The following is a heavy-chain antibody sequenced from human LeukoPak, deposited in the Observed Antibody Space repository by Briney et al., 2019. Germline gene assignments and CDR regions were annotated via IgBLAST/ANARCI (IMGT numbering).Heavy chain of an antibody. V-gene: IGHV3-23*01. J-gene: IGHJ3*02. CDR2: ISGGGGNT. CDR1: KFAFSSYA. Sequence: GGSLRLSCAASKFAFSSYAMSWVRQAPGKGLEWVSAISGGGGNTYYADSVKGRFTISRDNSKDTLYLQMNSLRAEDTAVYYCGKNRYSGSLSPFDIWGQGTMVTVSS. CDR3: GKNRYSGSLSPFDI. D-gene: IGHD1-26*01.